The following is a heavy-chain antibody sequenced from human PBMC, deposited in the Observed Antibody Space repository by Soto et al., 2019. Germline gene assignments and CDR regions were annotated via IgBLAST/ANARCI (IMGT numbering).Heavy chain of an antibody. V-gene: IGHV3-7*05. Sequence: EVQLVESGGGLVQPGGSLSLSFAASGFTFSPYWMSWVRQAPGKGLEWVAIIKDDGGDELYREAGRGRFTISRDNAKKSLYLAMDSLRVEDTAVYYCAGGSGWISDTWGQGTLVTVSS. CDR1: GFTFSPYW. CDR2: IKDDGGDE. D-gene: IGHD6-19*01. CDR3: AGGSGWISDT. J-gene: IGHJ5*02.